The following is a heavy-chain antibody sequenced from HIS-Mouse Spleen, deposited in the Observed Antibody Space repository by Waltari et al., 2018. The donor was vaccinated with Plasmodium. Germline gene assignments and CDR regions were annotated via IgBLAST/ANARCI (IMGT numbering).Heavy chain of an antibody. CDR3: AKILSYSSSPEDY. CDR2: ISYDGSNK. Sequence: QVQLVESGGGVVQPGRSLRLSCAASGFTFSSYGMHWVRQAPGKGREWVAVISYDGSNKYYADSVKGRFTISRDNSKNTLYLQMNSLRAEDTAVYYCAKILSYSSSPEDYWGQGTLVTVSS. J-gene: IGHJ4*02. V-gene: IGHV3-30*18. D-gene: IGHD6-6*01. CDR1: GFTFSSYG.